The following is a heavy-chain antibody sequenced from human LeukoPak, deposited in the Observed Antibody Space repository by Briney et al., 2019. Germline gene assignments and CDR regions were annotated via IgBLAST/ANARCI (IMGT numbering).Heavy chain of an antibody. CDR1: GGTFSSYA. D-gene: IGHD3-22*01. J-gene: IGHJ4*02. CDR2: IIPIFGTA. CDR3: ARDYGSGYPFDY. Sequence: SVKVSCKASGGTFSSYAISWVRQAPGQGLEWMGRIIPIFGTANYAQKFQGRVTITTDESTSTAYMELSSLRSEDTDVYYCARDYGSGYPFDYWGQGTLVTVSS. V-gene: IGHV1-69*05.